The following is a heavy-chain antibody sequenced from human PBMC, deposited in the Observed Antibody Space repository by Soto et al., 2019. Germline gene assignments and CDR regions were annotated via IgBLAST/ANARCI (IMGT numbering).Heavy chain of an antibody. Sequence: QVQLVQSGAEVKKPGSSVKVSCKASGGTFSSYAISWVRQAPGQGLEWMGGIIPIFGTANYAQKFQGRVTITADESTSTAYMELSSLRSEYTAVYYCARDATPYYYDSSGYYYSYFDYWGQGTLVTVSS. CDR1: GGTFSSYA. J-gene: IGHJ4*02. D-gene: IGHD3-22*01. CDR2: IIPIFGTA. V-gene: IGHV1-69*01. CDR3: ARDATPYYYDSSGYYYSYFDY.